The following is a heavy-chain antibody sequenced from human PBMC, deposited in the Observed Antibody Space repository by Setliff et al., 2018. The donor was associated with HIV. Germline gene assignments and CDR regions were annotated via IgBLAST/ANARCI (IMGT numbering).Heavy chain of an antibody. D-gene: IGHD3-10*01. CDR3: ASLDGSESPYIYYYYMDV. J-gene: IGHJ6*03. Sequence: ETLSLTCTVSGGSISTSRYYWGWIRQPPGKGLEWIGSINYRGNTYYNPSLKSRAAISVDTSKNQISLKLSSVTAADTAVYYCASLDGSESPYIYYYYMDVWGKGTAVTVS. CDR1: GGSISTSRYY. V-gene: IGHV4-39*01. CDR2: INYRGNT.